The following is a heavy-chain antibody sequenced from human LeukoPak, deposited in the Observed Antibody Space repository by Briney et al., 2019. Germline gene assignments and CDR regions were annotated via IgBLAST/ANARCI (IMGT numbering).Heavy chain of an antibody. J-gene: IGHJ4*02. V-gene: IGHV4-61*02. Sequence: PSQTLSLTCTVSGGSISSGSYYWSWIRQPAGKGLERIGRIYTSGSTNYNPSLKSRVTISVDTSKNQFSLKLSSVTAADTAVYYCASMYYYDSSGHFDYWGQGTLVTVSS. D-gene: IGHD3-22*01. CDR2: IYTSGST. CDR1: GGSISSGSYY. CDR3: ASMYYYDSSGHFDY.